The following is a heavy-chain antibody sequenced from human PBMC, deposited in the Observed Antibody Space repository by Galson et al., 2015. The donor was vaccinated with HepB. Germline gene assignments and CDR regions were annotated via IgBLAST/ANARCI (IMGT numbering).Heavy chain of an antibody. CDR1: GFTFSSYS. J-gene: IGHJ2*01. V-gene: IGHV3-21*01. CDR2: ISSSSSYI. CDR3: ARRKGGPTVVTPARWYFDL. D-gene: IGHD4-23*01. Sequence: SLRLSCAASGFTFSSYSMNWVRQAPGKGLEWVSSISSSSSYIYYADSVKGRFTISRDNAKNSLYLQMNSLRAEDTAVYYCARRKGGPTVVTPARWYFDLWGRGTLVTVSS.